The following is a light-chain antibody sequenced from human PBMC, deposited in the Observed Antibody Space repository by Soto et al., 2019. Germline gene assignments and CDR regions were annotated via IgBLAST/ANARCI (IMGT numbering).Light chain of an antibody. V-gene: IGKV1-5*01. CDR1: QSFSSR. Sequence: DIQMTQSPSTLPASVGERVSITFLASQSFSSRLAWYQQKPGIAPKLVIYDASSLHSGVPSRFSGSGSGTEFTLTISSLHPDDFGTYYCQEYNSYTGTFGPGTKV. J-gene: IGKJ1*01. CDR2: DAS. CDR3: QEYNSYTGT.